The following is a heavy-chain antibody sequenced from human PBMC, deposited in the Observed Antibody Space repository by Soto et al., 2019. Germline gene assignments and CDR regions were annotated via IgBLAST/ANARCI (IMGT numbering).Heavy chain of an antibody. V-gene: IGHV1-2*02. Sequence: ASVKVSCKASGYTFSGFYMHWVRQAPGQGLEWMGWINPNSGGTKSAEKFQGRVTMTRDTSISTAYMELSRLTSDDTAVYYCASAAVTGTAGLDFWGQGIQVTV. CDR3: ASAAVTGTAGLDF. CDR2: INPNSGGT. CDR1: GYTFSGFY. D-gene: IGHD6-19*01. J-gene: IGHJ4*02.